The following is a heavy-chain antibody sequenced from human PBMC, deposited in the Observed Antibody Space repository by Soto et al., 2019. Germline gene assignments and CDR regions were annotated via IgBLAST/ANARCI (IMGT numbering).Heavy chain of an antibody. CDR2: IKQDGSEE. CDR1: GFTFSSYW. D-gene: IGHD5-12*01. V-gene: IGHV3-7*03. Sequence: PGGSLRLSCAASGFTFSSYWMSWVRRAPGNGLEWVANIKQDGSEEYYMDSVKGRFTISRDNAKNSLYLQMNSLRAEDTAVYYCARDPRMVATWFDYWGQGTLVTVSS. CDR3: ARDPRMVATWFDY. J-gene: IGHJ4*02.